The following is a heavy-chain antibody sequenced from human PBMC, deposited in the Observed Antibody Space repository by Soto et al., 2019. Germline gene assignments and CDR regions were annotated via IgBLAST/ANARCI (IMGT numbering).Heavy chain of an antibody. CDR3: ARDRRFLEWLDY. CDR1: GFTFTSYG. J-gene: IGHJ4*02. Sequence: QMHLVESGGGVVQPGRSLTLSCVASGFTFTSYGIHWVRQAPGKGLEWVAGIWYDGSNKYYGDSVKGRFSISRDNSKNTVYLQMNSLRAEDTAVYYCARDRRFLEWLDYWGQGTLVSVSS. D-gene: IGHD3-3*01. CDR2: IWYDGSNK. V-gene: IGHV3-33*01.